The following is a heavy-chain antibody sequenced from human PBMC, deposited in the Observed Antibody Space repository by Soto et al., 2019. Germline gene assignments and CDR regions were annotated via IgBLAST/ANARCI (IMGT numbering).Heavy chain of an antibody. CDR2: ISSSSSYI. V-gene: IGHV3-21*01. CDR1: GFTFSSYS. CDR3: AREEEGYIEAAGTPPLNY. Sequence: EVQLVESGGGLVKPGGSLRLSCAASGFTFSSYSMNWVRQAPGKGLEWVSSISSSSSYIYYADSVKGRFTISRDNAKNSLYLQMNSLRAEDTAVYYCAREEEGYIEAAGTPPLNYWGQGTLVTVSS. J-gene: IGHJ4*02. D-gene: IGHD6-13*01.